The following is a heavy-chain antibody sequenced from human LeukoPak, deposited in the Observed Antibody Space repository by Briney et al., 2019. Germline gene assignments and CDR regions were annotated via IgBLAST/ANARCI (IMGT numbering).Heavy chain of an antibody. CDR2: INQDGSDK. CDR1: GFNFTKYW. Sequence: GGSLRLSCAASGFNFTKYWMTWVRQAPGKGLEWVANINQDGSDKYYVDSVEGRFTISRDTARNSLYLQMSSLRAEDTAVFYCARINFGAFDIWGQGTMVTVS. D-gene: IGHD3-10*01. J-gene: IGHJ3*02. V-gene: IGHV3-7*01. CDR3: ARINFGAFDI.